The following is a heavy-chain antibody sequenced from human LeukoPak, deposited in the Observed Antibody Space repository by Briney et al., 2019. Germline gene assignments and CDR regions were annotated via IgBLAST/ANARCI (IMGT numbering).Heavy chain of an antibody. Sequence: ASVKVSCKASGYTFTGYYMHWVRQAPGQGLEWMGWINPNSGGTNYAQKFQGRVTMTRDTSISTAYMELSRLRSDDTAVYYCARDSIPQLGGWARPEAEMDVWGQGTTVTVSS. CDR2: INPNSGGT. D-gene: IGHD6-6*01. CDR1: GYTFTGYY. J-gene: IGHJ6*02. V-gene: IGHV1-2*02. CDR3: ARDSIPQLGGWARPEAEMDV.